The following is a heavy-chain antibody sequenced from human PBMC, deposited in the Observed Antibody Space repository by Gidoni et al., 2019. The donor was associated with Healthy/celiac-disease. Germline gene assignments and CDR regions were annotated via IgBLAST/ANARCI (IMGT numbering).Heavy chain of an antibody. D-gene: IGHD3-16*01. CDR3: AKDRRDGVFDY. V-gene: IGHV3-30*18. CDR1: GFTFSSYG. Sequence: QVQLVESGGGVVPPGRSLRLSCAASGFTFSSYGMHWVRQAPGKGLEWVAVISYDGSNKYYADSVKGRFTISRDNSKNTLYLQMNSLRAEDTAVYYCAKDRRDGVFDYWGQGTLVTVSS. J-gene: IGHJ4*02. CDR2: ISYDGSNK.